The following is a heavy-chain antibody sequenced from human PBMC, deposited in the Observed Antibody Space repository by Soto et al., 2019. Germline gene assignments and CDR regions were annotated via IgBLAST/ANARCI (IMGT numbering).Heavy chain of an antibody. V-gene: IGHV3-30-3*01. J-gene: IGHJ4*02. Sequence: QVPLVESGGGVVQPGRSLRLSCAASGFSFSSCAMHWVRQAPGKGLEWVAVVSHDGSNKYYADSVKGRVTISRDNSINTVYLQMNSPRAEDTAVYYCARVSIAVAGIAYYFDYWGQGTLVTVSS. CDR3: ARVSIAVAGIAYYFDY. CDR2: VSHDGSNK. D-gene: IGHD6-19*01. CDR1: GFSFSSCA.